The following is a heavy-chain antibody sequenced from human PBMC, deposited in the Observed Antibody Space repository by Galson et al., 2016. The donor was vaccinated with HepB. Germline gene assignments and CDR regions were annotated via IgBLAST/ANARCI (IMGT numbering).Heavy chain of an antibody. J-gene: IGHJ4*02. CDR2: INPESTTV. CDR3: ARGGTEPVDD. CDR1: GFSLSSFW. V-gene: IGHV3-74*01. D-gene: IGHD3-16*01. Sequence: SLRLSCAAPGFSLSSFWMHWFRPAPGTGLEWVSHINPESTTVNYADSVRGRFTISRDNAKNTLYLLASSLRVGDTAVYYCARGGTEPVDDWGQGTLVTVSS.